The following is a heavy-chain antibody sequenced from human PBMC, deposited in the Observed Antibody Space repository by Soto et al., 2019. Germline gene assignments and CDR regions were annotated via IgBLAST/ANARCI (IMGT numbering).Heavy chain of an antibody. J-gene: IGHJ5*02. CDR2: IYWDDDK. D-gene: IGHD3-22*01. CDR3: AHTRSLRSSGYPNWFDP. Sequence: QITLKESGPTLVKPTQTLTLTCTFSGFSLSTSGVGVGWIRQPPGKALEWLALIYWDDDKRYSPSLKSRLTITQDPPNNHVGLKKSHMDPVDTATCYWAHTRSLRSSGYPNWFDPWGQGTLVTVSS. V-gene: IGHV2-5*02. CDR1: GFSLSTSGVG.